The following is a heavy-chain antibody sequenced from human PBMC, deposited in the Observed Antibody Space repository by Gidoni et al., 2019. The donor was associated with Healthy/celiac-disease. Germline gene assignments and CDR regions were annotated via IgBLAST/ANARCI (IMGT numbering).Heavy chain of an antibody. D-gene: IGHD6-19*01. Sequence: QVQLVQSGAEMKKPGASVKVSCKASGYTFTSYAMHWVRQAPGQRLEWMGWINAGNGNTKYSQKFQGRVTITRDTSASTAYMELSSLRSEDTAVYYCARGHSSGWYNWFDPWGQGTLVTVSS. CDR1: GYTFTSYA. J-gene: IGHJ5*02. CDR2: INAGNGNT. V-gene: IGHV1-3*01. CDR3: ARGHSSGWYNWFDP.